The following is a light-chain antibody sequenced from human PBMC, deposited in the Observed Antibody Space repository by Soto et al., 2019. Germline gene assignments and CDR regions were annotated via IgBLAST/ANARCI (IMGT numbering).Light chain of an antibody. CDR1: QSVTSSY. V-gene: IGKV3-20*01. CDR3: QQYGSSPRLT. J-gene: IGKJ4*01. CDR2: DAS. Sequence: EIVLTQSPDTLSLSPGERATLSCRASQSVTSSYLAWYHQRPGQAPRLLIYDASSRAPGIPDRFSGSGSETDFTLTISRLEPEDFAVYYCQQYGSSPRLTFGGGTKVEI.